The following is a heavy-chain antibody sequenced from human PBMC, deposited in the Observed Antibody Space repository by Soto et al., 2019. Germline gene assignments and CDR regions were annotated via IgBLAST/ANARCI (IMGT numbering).Heavy chain of an antibody. V-gene: IGHV1-18*04. CDR1: GYTFTSYG. Sequence: QVQLVQSGAEVKKPGASVKVSCKASGYTFTSYGISWVRQAPGQGLEWMGWISAYNGNTNYAQKLQGRVTMTTDTSPSKAYMELRSLRSDDTAVYYCARVRYYYGSGGVYYYYGMDVWGQGTTVTVSS. D-gene: IGHD3-10*01. J-gene: IGHJ6*02. CDR2: ISAYNGNT. CDR3: ARVRYYYGSGGVYYYYGMDV.